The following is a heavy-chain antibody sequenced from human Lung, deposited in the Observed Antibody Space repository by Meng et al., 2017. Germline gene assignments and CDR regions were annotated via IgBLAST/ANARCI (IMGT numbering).Heavy chain of an antibody. CDR2: INPNSGGT. Sequence: QVQLVQPGAEGKKPGASLKVPCKASGYTFTDYYIPWVRQAPGQGLGWLGRINPNSGGTNYVQKFQGRVTMTRDTSISTAYMELTRLRSDDTDIYYCARENVGDGGYDFDFWGRGTLVTVSS. CDR3: ARENVGDGGYDFDF. J-gene: IGHJ4*02. CDR1: GYTFTDYY. D-gene: IGHD5-12*01. V-gene: IGHV1-2*05.